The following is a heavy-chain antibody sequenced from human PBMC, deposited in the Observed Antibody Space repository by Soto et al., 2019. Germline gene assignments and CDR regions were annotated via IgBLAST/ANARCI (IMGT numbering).Heavy chain of an antibody. J-gene: IGHJ4*02. D-gene: IGHD6-6*01. CDR1: AYTFTGYY. CDR3: ARSLATIAARPDY. V-gene: IGHV1-2*02. Sequence: ASVTGSFNASAYTFTGYYLHCVGQAPGQGLEWMGWINPNSGGTHYAQKFQGRLTMTRDTAISTAYMELSRLTSDETGVYYCARSLATIAARPDYWGQGTLVTV. CDR2: INPNSGGT.